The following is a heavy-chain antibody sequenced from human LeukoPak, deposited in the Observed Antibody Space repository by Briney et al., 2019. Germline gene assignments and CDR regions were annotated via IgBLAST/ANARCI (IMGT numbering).Heavy chain of an antibody. D-gene: IGHD1-26*01. Sequence: SQTLSLTCTVSGGSISSGGYYWSWIRQHPGKGLEWIGYIYYSGSTYYNPSLKSRVTISVDTSKNQFSLKLSSVTAADTAVYYCARDLVGATFGAFDIWGQGTMVTVSS. CDR1: GGSISSGGYY. J-gene: IGHJ3*02. V-gene: IGHV4-31*03. CDR2: IYYSGST. CDR3: ARDLVGATFGAFDI.